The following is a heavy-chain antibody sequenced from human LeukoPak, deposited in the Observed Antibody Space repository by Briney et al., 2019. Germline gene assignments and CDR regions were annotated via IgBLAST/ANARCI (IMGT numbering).Heavy chain of an antibody. CDR2: IYYSGST. D-gene: IGHD6-13*01. Sequence: SETLSLTCTVSGGSISSGGYYWSWIRQHPGKGLEWIGYIYYSGSTYYNPSLKSRVTISVDTSKNQFSLKLSSVTAADTAVYYCARSIAAAVCDYWGQGTLVTVPS. J-gene: IGHJ4*02. CDR3: ARSIAAAVCDY. V-gene: IGHV4-31*03. CDR1: GGSISSGGYY.